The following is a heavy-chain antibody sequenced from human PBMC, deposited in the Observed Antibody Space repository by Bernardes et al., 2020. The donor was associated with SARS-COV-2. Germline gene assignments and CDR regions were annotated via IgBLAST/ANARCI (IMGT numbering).Heavy chain of an antibody. CDR1: GGSISSSSYY. J-gene: IGHJ4*02. CDR2: IYYSGST. D-gene: IGHD3-9*01. CDR3: ARQGILRYFDWLSKMGEIDY. Sequence: SETLSLTCTVSGGSISSSSYYWGWIRQPPGTGLEWIGSIYYSGSTYYNPSLKSRVTISVDTSKNQFSLKLSSVTAADTAVYYCARQGILRYFDWLSKMGEIDYWGQGTLVTVSS. V-gene: IGHV4-39*01.